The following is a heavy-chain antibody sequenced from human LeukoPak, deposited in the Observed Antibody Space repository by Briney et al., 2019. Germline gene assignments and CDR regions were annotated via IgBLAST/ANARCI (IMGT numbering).Heavy chain of an antibody. D-gene: IGHD1-26*01. Sequence: GGSLRLSCAASGFTFTDYWMNWVRQAPGKGLEWVSPISSSSSYIYYADSVKGRFTISRDNAKNSLYLQMNSLRLEDTAVYYCAKGTSGNYWRNPFDIWGQGTIVTVSS. CDR1: GFTFTDYW. CDR3: AKGTSGNYWRNPFDI. J-gene: IGHJ3*02. CDR2: ISSSSSYI. V-gene: IGHV3-21*04.